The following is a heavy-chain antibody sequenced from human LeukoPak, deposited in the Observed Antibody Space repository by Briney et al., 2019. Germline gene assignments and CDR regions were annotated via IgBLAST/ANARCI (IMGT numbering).Heavy chain of an antibody. CDR2: IYTSGST. CDR1: GGSNSSYY. Sequence: SETLSLTCTVSGGSNSSYYWSWIRQRAGKGLEWIGRIYTSGSTNYNPSLKSRVTMSVDTSKNQFSLKLSSVTAADTAVYYCASALRVDTAMVMNYWGQGTLVTVSS. J-gene: IGHJ4*02. V-gene: IGHV4-4*07. CDR3: ASALRVDTAMVMNY. D-gene: IGHD5-18*01.